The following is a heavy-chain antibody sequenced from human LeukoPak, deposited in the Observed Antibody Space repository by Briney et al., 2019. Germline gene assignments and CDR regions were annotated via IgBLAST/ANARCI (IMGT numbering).Heavy chain of an antibody. CDR1: GYTFSSYG. CDR3: ARDQVEYGSGSYYTFDY. J-gene: IGHJ4*02. CDR2: ISAYNGNT. Sequence: GASVNVSFKASGYTFSSYGISWVRPAPGQGLEWMGWISAYNGNTNYAQKLQGRVTMTTDTSTSTAYMELRSLRSDDTAVYYCARDQVEYGSGSYYTFDYWGQGTLVTVSS. D-gene: IGHD3-10*01. V-gene: IGHV1-18*04.